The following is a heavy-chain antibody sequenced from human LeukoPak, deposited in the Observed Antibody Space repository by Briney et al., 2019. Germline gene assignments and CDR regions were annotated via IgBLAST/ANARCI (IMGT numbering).Heavy chain of an antibody. V-gene: IGHV4-39*01. J-gene: IGHJ4*02. Sequence: PSETLSLTCTVSGGSINSGTYYWGWIRQPPGTGLEWIASLYHDGRTSYNPSLESRVTISIDTSTNQFSLKLSSVTAADTAVYYCASDHKSITMRKGQYFDYSGQGVLVTVSS. D-gene: IGHD1-14*01. CDR3: ASDHKSITMRKGQYFDY. CDR2: LYHDGRT. CDR1: GGSINSGTYY.